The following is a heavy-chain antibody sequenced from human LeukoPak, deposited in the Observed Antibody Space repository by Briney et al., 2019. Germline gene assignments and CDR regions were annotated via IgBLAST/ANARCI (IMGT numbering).Heavy chain of an antibody. Sequence: GGSLRLSCAASGFTFSSYAMHWVRQAPGKGLEYVSAISSNGGSTYYANSVKGRFTISRDNSKNTLYLQMGSLRAEDTAVYYCARIIVGVSYFDYWGQGTLVTVSS. D-gene: IGHD1-26*01. CDR3: ARIIVGVSYFDY. V-gene: IGHV3-64*01. CDR1: GFTFSSYA. J-gene: IGHJ4*02. CDR2: ISSNGGST.